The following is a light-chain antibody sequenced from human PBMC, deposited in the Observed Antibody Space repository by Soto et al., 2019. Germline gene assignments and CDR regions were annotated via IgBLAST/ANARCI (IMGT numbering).Light chain of an antibody. CDR1: QSISSW. J-gene: IGKJ1*01. CDR2: KAS. Sequence: DIQMTQSPSTLSASVGDRVTITCRASQSISSWVAWYQQKPGKGPKLLIYKASHLESGVPSRFSGSGSGTEFTLTISSMQPGDFATYYCQQYNTYTWTFGHGTKVDIK. V-gene: IGKV1-5*03. CDR3: QQYNTYTWT.